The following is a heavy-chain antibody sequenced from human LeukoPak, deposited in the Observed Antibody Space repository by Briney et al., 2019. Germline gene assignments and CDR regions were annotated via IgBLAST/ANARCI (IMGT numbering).Heavy chain of an antibody. CDR3: ARDLSGNGMDV. V-gene: IGHV3-13*01. Sequence: GGSLSLSCAASGFTFSSYDMHWVRQATGKGLEWVSAIGTAGDTYYPGSVKGRFTISRENAKNSLYLQMNSLRAGDTAVYYCARDLSGNGMDVWGQGTTVSVSS. J-gene: IGHJ6*02. CDR2: IGTAGDT. D-gene: IGHD3-10*01. CDR1: GFTFSSYD.